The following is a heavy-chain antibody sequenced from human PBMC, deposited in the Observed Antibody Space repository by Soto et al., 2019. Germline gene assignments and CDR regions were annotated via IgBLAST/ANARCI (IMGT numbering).Heavy chain of an antibody. CDR2: IYHSGST. CDR3: AIGEFGEFEHNWFDP. V-gene: IGHV4-30-2*01. J-gene: IGHJ5*02. Sequence: SETASLTCAVYGGSISSGGYSWSWIRQPPGKGLEWIGYIYHSGSTYYNPSLKSRVTISVDRSKNQFSLKLSSVTAADTAVYYCAIGEFGEFEHNWFDPWGPGTLVTVSS. D-gene: IGHD3-10*01. CDR1: GGSISSGGYS.